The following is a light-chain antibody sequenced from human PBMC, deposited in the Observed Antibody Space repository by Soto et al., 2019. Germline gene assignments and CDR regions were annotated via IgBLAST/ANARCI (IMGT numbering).Light chain of an antibody. CDR2: DAS. J-gene: IGKJ1*01. V-gene: IGKV3-15*01. CDR1: QSVRSS. Sequence: DILMTQSAGTLSGSLGERGTLFCRASQSVRSSLAWYQQKPGQAPRLLIYDASTRDTGIPARFSGSLYGTEFNLTISSLQPEDFAVYYCQQYNSWPETFGQGTKVDIK. CDR3: QQYNSWPET.